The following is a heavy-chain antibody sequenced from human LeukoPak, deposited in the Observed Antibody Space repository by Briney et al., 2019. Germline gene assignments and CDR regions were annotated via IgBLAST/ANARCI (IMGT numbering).Heavy chain of an antibody. V-gene: IGHV3-15*01. Sequence: GGSLRLSCVASGFTFSSYAMHWVRQGPGKGLEWVGRIQRKADGGTTDYAAPVKGRFTISRDDSENTLYLQMNSLKIEDTAVYYCTTESSGGSDNWGQGTLVTVSS. CDR2: IQRKADGGTT. CDR3: TTESSGGSDN. CDR1: GFTFSSYA. J-gene: IGHJ4*02. D-gene: IGHD1-26*01.